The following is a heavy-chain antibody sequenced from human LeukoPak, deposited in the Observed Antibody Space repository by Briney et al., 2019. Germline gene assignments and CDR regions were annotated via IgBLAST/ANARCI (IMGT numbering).Heavy chain of an antibody. D-gene: IGHD3-10*01. CDR1: GGSISNYY. J-gene: IGHJ5*02. CDR2: VYYSGTT. V-gene: IGHV4-59*01. CDR3: ARRGSFNWFDP. Sequence: SSETLSLTCTVSGGSISNYYWNWIRQPPGKGLEWIGYVYYSGTTNYNPSLKSRVTISVDTSKKQFSLKLSSVTAADTAVYYCARRGSFNWFDPWGQGTLVTVSS.